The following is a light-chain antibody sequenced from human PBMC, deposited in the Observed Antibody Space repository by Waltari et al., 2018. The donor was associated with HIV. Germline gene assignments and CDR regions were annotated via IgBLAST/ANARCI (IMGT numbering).Light chain of an antibody. Sequence: QSVLTQPPSASGTPEQRVTISCSGTTSNIGRNTVSWFQQFPGTAPKVLIYGQNPPPAVGPYRFAGSKSGTSASLAISGLQSEDEADYYCASWDDSLNGPVFGGGTKLTVV. CDR3: ASWDDSLNGPV. J-gene: IGLJ2*01. CDR1: TSNIGRNT. V-gene: IGLV1-44*01. CDR2: GQN.